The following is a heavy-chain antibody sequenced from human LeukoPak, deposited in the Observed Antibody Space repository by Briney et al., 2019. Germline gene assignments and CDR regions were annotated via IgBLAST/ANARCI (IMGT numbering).Heavy chain of an antibody. V-gene: IGHV3-30*04. Sequence: GGSLRLSCATSGFKFSSYALHWVRQAPGKGLEWVALISYDGSNKYYADSVKGRFTISRDNSKNTLYLQMNSLATEDTAVYYCAKDRASSWWYFDLWGRGTLVTVSS. CDR3: AKDRASSWWYFDL. D-gene: IGHD1-26*01. CDR1: GFKFSSYA. J-gene: IGHJ2*01. CDR2: ISYDGSNK.